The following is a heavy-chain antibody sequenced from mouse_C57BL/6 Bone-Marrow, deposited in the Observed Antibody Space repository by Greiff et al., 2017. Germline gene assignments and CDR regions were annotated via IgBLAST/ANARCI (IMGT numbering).Heavy chain of an antibody. CDR1: GFTFSSYG. Sequence: EVQLVESGGDLVKPGGSLKLSCAASGFTFSSYGMSWVRQTPDKRLEWVATISSGGSYTYYPDSVKGRFTISRDNAKNTLYLQMSSLKSEDTAMYYCARRFGTPFAYWGQGTLVTVSA. CDR2: ISSGGSYT. V-gene: IGHV5-6*01. CDR3: ARRFGTPFAY. D-gene: IGHD4-1*01. J-gene: IGHJ3*01.